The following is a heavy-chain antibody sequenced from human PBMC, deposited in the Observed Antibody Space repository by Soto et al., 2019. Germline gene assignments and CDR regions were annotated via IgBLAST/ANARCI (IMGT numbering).Heavy chain of an antibody. CDR3: ARPPAAANAYDYYYYYGMDV. CDR1: GYTFTGYY. V-gene: IGHV1-2*02. J-gene: IGHJ6*04. CDR2: INPNSGGT. D-gene: IGHD2-2*01. Sequence: GASVKVSCKASGYTFTGYYMHWVRQAPGQGLEWMGWINPNSGGTNYAQKFQGRVTMTRDTSISAAYTEMSRLRSDDTAAYYCARPPAAANAYDYYYYYGMDVWGKGTTVTVSS.